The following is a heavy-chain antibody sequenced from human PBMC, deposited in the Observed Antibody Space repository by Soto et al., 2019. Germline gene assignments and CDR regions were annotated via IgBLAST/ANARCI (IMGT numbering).Heavy chain of an antibody. V-gene: IGHV3-30-3*01. J-gene: IGHJ4*02. CDR3: ARDPGKGTAMAFDY. CDR2: ISYDGSNK. Sequence: HWVRQAPGKGLEWVAVISYDGSNKYYADSVKGRFTISRDNSKNTLYLQMNSLRAEDTAVYYCARDPGKGTAMAFDYWGQGTLVTVSS. D-gene: IGHD5-18*01.